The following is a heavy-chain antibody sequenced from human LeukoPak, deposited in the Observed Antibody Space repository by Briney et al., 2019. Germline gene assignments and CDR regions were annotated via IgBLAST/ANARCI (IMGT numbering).Heavy chain of an antibody. Sequence: PGGSVRLSCTVSGFTVSSNSMSWVRQAPGKGLEWVSFIYIDNTHYSDSVKGQFTISRDNSKNTLYLQMNSLRAEDTAVYYCARRAGAYSHPYDYWGQGTLVTVSS. D-gene: IGHD4/OR15-4a*01. V-gene: IGHV3-53*01. CDR2: IYIDNT. CDR3: ARRAGAYSHPYDY. J-gene: IGHJ4*02. CDR1: GFTVSSNS.